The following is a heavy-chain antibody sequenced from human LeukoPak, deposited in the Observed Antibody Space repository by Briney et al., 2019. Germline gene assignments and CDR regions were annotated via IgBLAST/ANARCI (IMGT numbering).Heavy chain of an antibody. CDR2: ISSSGNAI. CDR1: GFTFSSYS. D-gene: IGHD1-26*01. Sequence: GGSLRLSCAASGFTFSSYSMNWVRQAPGKGLEWVSQISSSGNAIYYTDSVKGRFTISRDNGKNSLFLQMNSLRAEDTAVYYCARGLVNRGPGTYNSRDYWGQGTLIIVSS. CDR3: ARGLVNRGPGTYNSRDY. J-gene: IGHJ4*02. V-gene: IGHV3-48*01.